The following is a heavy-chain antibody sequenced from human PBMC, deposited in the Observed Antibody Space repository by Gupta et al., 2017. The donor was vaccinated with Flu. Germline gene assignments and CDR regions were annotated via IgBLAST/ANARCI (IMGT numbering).Heavy chain of an antibody. V-gene: IGHV1-18*01. J-gene: IGHJ5*02. CDR2: NSAWNGST. Sequence: PGRRGEWRGGNSAWNGSTHYALKFQGTVTMTKDTSTSTAYIERRSLRSNDTAVYYGARRAPSWEIGGGGWFDAWGQGTLVTVSS. D-gene: IGHD1-26*01. CDR3: ARRAPSWEIGGGGWFDA.